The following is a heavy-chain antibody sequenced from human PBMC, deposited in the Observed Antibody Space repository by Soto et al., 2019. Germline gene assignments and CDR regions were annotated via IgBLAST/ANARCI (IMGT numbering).Heavy chain of an antibody. CDR3: TREVPLEYRSSSGSHAFDI. CDR2: INPNSGGT. V-gene: IGHV1-2*04. D-gene: IGHD6-6*01. Sequence: QVQLVQSGAEVKKPGASVKVSCKASGYTFTGYYMHWVRQAPGQGLEWMGWINPNSGGTNYAQKFQGWVTMTRDTSISTAYMELSRLRSDDKAVYYCTREVPLEYRSSSGSHAFDIWGQGTMVKVSS. J-gene: IGHJ3*02. CDR1: GYTFTGYY.